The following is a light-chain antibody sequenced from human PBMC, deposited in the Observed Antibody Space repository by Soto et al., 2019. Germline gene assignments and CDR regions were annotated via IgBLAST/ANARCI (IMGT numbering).Light chain of an antibody. CDR3: SSYTSSSTLVV. J-gene: IGLJ2*01. V-gene: IGLV2-14*04. CDR2: DVS. Sequence: ITISCTGTSSDVGGYNYVSWYQQHPGKAPKLMIYDVSNRPSGVSNRFSGSKPGNTASLTISGLQAEDEADYYCSSYTSSSTLVVFGGGTQLTVL. CDR1: SSDVGGYNY.